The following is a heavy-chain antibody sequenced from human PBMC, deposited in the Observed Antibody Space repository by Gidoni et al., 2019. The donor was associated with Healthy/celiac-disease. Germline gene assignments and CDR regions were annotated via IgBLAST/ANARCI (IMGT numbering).Heavy chain of an antibody. CDR2: IYWDDDK. V-gene: IGHV2-5*02. CDR1: GFSLSTSGVG. Sequence: QITLKESGPTLVKPTQTLTLTCTFSGFSLSTSGVGVGWIRQPPGKALEWLALIYWDDDKRYSPSLKSRLTITKDTSKNQVVLTMTNMDPVDTATYYCAHRGPLFHGDVVVPGDYFDYWGQGTLVTVSS. J-gene: IGHJ4*02. CDR3: AHRGPLFHGDVVVPGDYFDY. D-gene: IGHD2-2*01.